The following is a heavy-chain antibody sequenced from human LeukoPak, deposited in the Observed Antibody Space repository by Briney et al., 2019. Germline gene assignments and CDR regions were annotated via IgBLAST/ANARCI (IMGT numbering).Heavy chain of an antibody. V-gene: IGHV4-4*07. Sequence: SETLSLTCTVSGGSISSYYWSWIRQPAGKGLEWIGRIYTSGSTNYNPSLKSRVTMSVDTPKNQFSLKLSSVTAADTAVYYCARDTPPLWFGEPWGQGTLVTVSS. D-gene: IGHD3-10*01. CDR1: GGSISSYY. CDR2: IYTSGST. CDR3: ARDTPPLWFGEP. J-gene: IGHJ4*02.